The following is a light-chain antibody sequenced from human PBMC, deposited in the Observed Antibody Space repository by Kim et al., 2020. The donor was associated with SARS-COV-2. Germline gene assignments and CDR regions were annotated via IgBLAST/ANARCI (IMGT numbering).Light chain of an antibody. J-gene: IGLJ1*01. CDR2: DVS. CDR1: GSDVGGYNY. CDR3: SSYTSSSTSR. V-gene: IGLV2-14*03. Sequence: HAITISCTGTGSDVGGYNYVSWYQQHPGKAPKLMIYDVSNRPSGVSNRFSGSKSGNTASLTISGLQAEDEADYYCSSYTSSSTSRFGTGTKVTVL.